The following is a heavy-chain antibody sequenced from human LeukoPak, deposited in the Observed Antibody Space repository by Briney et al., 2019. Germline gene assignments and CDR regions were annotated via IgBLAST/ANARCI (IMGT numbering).Heavy chain of an antibody. J-gene: IGHJ4*02. Sequence: ASVKVSCKASGGTFSSYAISWVRQAPGQGLEWMGRIIPILGIANYAQKFQGRVTITADKSTSTAYMELSSLRSEDTAVYYCARAYISSGRRFYFDYWGQGTLVTVSP. CDR3: ARAYISSGRRFYFDY. CDR1: GGTFSSYA. CDR2: IIPILGIA. D-gene: IGHD6-19*01. V-gene: IGHV1-69*04.